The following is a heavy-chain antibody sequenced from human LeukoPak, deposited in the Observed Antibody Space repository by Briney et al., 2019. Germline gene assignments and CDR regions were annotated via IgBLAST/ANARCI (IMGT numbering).Heavy chain of an antibody. Sequence: GGSLRLSCAASGFTFSSHAMHWVRQAPGKGLEYVSAISSDGGVTYYANSVKGRFAISRDNSKNTVHLQMGSLRGEDMAVYYCARDPHCGSTSCLSYFDYWGQGTLVTVSS. V-gene: IGHV3-64*01. D-gene: IGHD2-2*01. J-gene: IGHJ4*02. CDR1: GFTFSSHA. CDR3: ARDPHCGSTSCLSYFDY. CDR2: ISSDGGVT.